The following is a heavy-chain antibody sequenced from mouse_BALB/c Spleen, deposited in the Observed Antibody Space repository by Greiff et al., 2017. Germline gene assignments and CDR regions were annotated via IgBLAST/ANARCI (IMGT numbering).Heavy chain of an antibody. J-gene: IGHJ4*01. CDR2: ISSGSSTI. Sequence: DVKLVESGGGLVQPGGSRKLACAASGFTFSSFGMHWVRQAPEKGLEWVAYISSGSSTIYYADTVKGRFTISRDNPKNTLFLQMTSLRSEDTAMYYCARGSYRYDGWAMDYWGQGTSVTVSS. CDR3: ARGSYRYDGWAMDY. CDR1: GFTFSSFG. D-gene: IGHD2-14*01. V-gene: IGHV5-17*02.